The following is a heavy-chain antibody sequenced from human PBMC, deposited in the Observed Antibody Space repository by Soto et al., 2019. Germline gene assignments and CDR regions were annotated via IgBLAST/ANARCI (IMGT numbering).Heavy chain of an antibody. D-gene: IGHD2-21*01. Sequence: GSLRLSCKASGFMFNNSAMTWVRQAPGQGLQWVASVSDNGGSRGGTYYADSVKGRFTISRDNSKNTLYPQLDSLTGADTAVYYCARAKAVVIAALDIWGQGTMVTVSS. CDR1: GFMFNNSA. CDR2: VSDNGGSRGGT. V-gene: IGHV3-23*01. CDR3: ARAKAVVIAALDI. J-gene: IGHJ3*02.